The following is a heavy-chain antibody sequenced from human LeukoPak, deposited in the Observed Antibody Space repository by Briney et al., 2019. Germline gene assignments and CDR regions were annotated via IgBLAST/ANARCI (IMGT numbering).Heavy chain of an antibody. CDR1: GGSFSGYY. V-gene: IGHV4-34*01. CDR2: INHSGST. CDR3: ASSQGAAADFDY. D-gene: IGHD6-13*01. J-gene: IGHJ4*02. Sequence: KPSETLSLTCAVYGGSFSGYYWSWIRQPPGKGLEWIGEINHSGSTNYNPSLKSRVTISVDTSKNQFSLKLSSVTAADTAVYYCASSQGAAADFDYWGQGTLVTVSS.